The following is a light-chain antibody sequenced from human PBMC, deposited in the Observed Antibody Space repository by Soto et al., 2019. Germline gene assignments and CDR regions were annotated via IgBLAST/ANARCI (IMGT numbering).Light chain of an antibody. J-gene: IGKJ1*01. CDR1: QSISSN. V-gene: IGKV1-39*01. Sequence: DIQMTQSPSTLSASVGDRVTITCRASQSISSNLAWYQQKPGKAPKLLIFGASNLQSGVPSRFSGSGSGTDFTLTISGVQHEDFATYYCQQSYFTPTFGQGTKVDIK. CDR3: QQSYFTPT. CDR2: GAS.